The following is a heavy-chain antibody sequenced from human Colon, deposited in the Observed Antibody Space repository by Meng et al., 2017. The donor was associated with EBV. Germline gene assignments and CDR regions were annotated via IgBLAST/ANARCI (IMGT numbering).Heavy chain of an antibody. Sequence: QVPLVQSGAEVKKPGASVKVSCKASGYTFTGYYMHWVRQAPGQGLEWMGRINPNSGGTNYAQKFQGRVTMTRDTSISTAYMELSRLRSDDTAVYYCAHQAVAGTRGWFDPWGQGTLVTVSS. CDR1: GYTFTGYY. CDR2: INPNSGGT. CDR3: AHQAVAGTRGWFDP. D-gene: IGHD6-19*01. J-gene: IGHJ5*02. V-gene: IGHV1-2*06.